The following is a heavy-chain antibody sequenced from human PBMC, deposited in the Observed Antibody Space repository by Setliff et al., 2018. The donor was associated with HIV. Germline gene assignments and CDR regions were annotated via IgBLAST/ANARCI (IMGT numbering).Heavy chain of an antibody. V-gene: IGHV4-4*07. D-gene: IGHD3-10*01. CDR2: IYPSGNI. J-gene: IGHJ4*02. CDR1: GGSISNYY. Sequence: PSETLSLTCSISGGSISNYYWSWIRQPAGKGLEWIGRIYPSGNINYNPSLKSRLTMSIDTSKNQFSLKMRSVTAADTAVYYCATSPAGEILGSRPFYFDYWGQGTLVTVSS. CDR3: ATSPAGEILGSRPFYFDY.